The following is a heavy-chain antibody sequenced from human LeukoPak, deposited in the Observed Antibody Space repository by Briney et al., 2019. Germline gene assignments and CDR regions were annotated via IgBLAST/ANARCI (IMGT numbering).Heavy chain of an antibody. J-gene: IGHJ6*02. V-gene: IGHV5-51*01. Sequence: GESLKISCKGSGYSFTSYWIGWVRQMPGKGLEWMGIIYPGDSDTRYSPSFQGQVTISADKSISTAYLQWSSLKASDTAMYYCARLRSVLHYYYGMDVWGQGTSVTVSS. D-gene: IGHD1-26*01. CDR2: IYPGDSDT. CDR3: ARLRSVLHYYYGMDV. CDR1: GYSFTSYW.